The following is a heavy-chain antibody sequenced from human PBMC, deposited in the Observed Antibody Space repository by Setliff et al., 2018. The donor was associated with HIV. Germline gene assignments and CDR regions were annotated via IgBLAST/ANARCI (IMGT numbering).Heavy chain of an antibody. CDR1: GYTFTGYY. J-gene: IGHJ1*01. CDR3: VAAPSSSWFRGLLQH. Sequence: ASVKVSCKASGYTFTGYYMHWVRQAPGQGLEWMGRINPSGGSTSYAQKFQGRVTMTRDTSTSTVYMELSSLRSEDTAVYYCVAAPSSSWFRGLLQHWGQGTLVTISS. D-gene: IGHD6-13*01. V-gene: IGHV1-46*01. CDR2: INPSGGST.